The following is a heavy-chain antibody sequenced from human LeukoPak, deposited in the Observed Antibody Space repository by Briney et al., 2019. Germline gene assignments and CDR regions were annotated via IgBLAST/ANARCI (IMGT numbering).Heavy chain of an antibody. J-gene: IGHJ6*03. CDR1: GGTFSSYA. CDR2: INPNSGGT. CDR3: ARERTYYYGSGSYYMDV. V-gene: IGHV1-2*02. Sequence: ASVKVSCKASGGTFSSYAISWVRQAPGQGLEWMGWINPNSGGTNYAQKFQGRVTMTRDTSISTAYMELSRLRSDDTAVYYCARERTYYYGSGSYYMDVWGKGTTVTASS. D-gene: IGHD3-10*01.